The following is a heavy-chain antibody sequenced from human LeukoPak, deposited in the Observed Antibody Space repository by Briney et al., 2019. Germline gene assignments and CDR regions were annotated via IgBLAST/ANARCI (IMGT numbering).Heavy chain of an antibody. CDR2: INHSGST. J-gene: IGHJ4*02. CDR1: VGSLSGYY. V-gene: IGHV4-34*01. CDR3: AADPGEYYDFWNGYL. Sequence: SETLSLTRAVYVGSLSGYYWSWIPEPPGKGLEWRGEINHSGSTNYNPSLKSRVTISVDTSKNQFSLKLSSVTAADTAVYYCAADPGEYYDFWNGYLWGKGALVTVSS. D-gene: IGHD3-3*01.